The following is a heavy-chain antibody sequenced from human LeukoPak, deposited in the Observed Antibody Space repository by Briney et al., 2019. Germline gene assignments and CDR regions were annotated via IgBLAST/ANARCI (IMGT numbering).Heavy chain of an antibody. D-gene: IGHD3-10*01. CDR1: GYSFTSYW. CDR3: ARHERLWFGESPPFDY. J-gene: IGHJ4*02. V-gene: IGHV5-51*01. Sequence: GESLKISCKGSGYSFTSYWIGWVRQMPGKGLEWMGSIYPGDSDTRYSPSFQGQVTISADKSISTAYLQWSSLKASDTAMYYCARHERLWFGESPPFDYWGQGTLVTVSS. CDR2: IYPGDSDT.